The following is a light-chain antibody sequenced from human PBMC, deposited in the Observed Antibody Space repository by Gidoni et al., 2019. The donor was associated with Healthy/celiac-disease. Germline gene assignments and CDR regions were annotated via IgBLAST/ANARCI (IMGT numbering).Light chain of an antibody. Sequence: DIQMTQSPSSLSASVGDRVTITCRASQSISSYLNWYQQKPGKAPKLLIYAAASLQSGVPSRFSGSGSGTEFTLTISSRQPEDFATYYCQQSYSTPPTFXXXTKVEIK. J-gene: IGKJ1*01. CDR1: QSISSY. CDR3: QQSYSTPPT. V-gene: IGKV1-39*01. CDR2: AAA.